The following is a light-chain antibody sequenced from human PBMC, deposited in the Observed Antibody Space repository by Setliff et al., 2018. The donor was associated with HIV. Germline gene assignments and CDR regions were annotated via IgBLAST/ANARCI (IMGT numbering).Light chain of an antibody. Sequence: QSALPQPASVSGSPGQSITISCSGTSSDIGGYNYVSWYQQHPGKAPKLMIYDVINRPSGVSNRFSGSRSGNTASLTISGLQVEDEADYYCSSYTTSSTLYVFGPGTKVTVL. J-gene: IGLJ1*01. CDR2: DVI. V-gene: IGLV2-14*03. CDR3: SSYTTSSTLYV. CDR1: SSDIGGYNY.